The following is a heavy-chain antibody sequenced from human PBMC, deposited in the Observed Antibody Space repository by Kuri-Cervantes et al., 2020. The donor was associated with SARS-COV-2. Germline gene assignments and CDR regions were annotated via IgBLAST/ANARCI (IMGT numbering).Heavy chain of an antibody. Sequence: GESLKISCAASGFPVNHAWMNWVRQVPGKGLEWVGRIKSKSDGETTDYAAPVQGRFTISRDDSKNTLYLQMNILKAEDTAVYYCSTFPTVVGYYYNAVDVWGQGTTVTVSS. CDR3: STFPTVVGYYYNAVDV. V-gene: IGHV3-15*01. D-gene: IGHD4-23*01. CDR1: GFPVNHAW. CDR2: IKSKSDGETT. J-gene: IGHJ6*02.